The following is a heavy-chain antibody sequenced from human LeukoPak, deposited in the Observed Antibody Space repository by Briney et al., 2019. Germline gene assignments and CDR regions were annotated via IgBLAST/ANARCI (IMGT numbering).Heavy chain of an antibody. CDR2: IYYSGST. CDR1: GGSISSYY. CDR3: ARHPFDWLLSWIDP. J-gene: IGHJ5*02. Sequence: PSETLSLTCTVSGGSISSYYWSWIRQPPGKGLEWIGYIYYSGSTNYNPSLKSRVTISVDTSKNQFSLKLSSVTAADTAVYYCARHPFDWLLSWIDPWGQGTLVTVSS. D-gene: IGHD3-9*01. V-gene: IGHV4-59*08.